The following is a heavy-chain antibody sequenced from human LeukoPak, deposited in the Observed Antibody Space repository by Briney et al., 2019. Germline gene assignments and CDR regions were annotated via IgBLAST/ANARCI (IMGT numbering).Heavy chain of an antibody. CDR1: GGSISSGGYY. V-gene: IGHV4-31*03. D-gene: IGHD3-3*01. Sequence: SETLSLTCTVSGGSISSGGYYWSWIRQHPGQGLEWIGYIYYSGTTYYNPSLKSRVTISLDTSKNQVSLKLSSVTAADTAIYFCARDRSGYSLFDAWGQGTLVTVSS. CDR2: IYYSGTT. J-gene: IGHJ4*02. CDR3: ARDRSGYSLFDA.